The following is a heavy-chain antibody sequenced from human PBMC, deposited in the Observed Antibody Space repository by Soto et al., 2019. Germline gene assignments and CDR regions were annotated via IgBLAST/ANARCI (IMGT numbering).Heavy chain of an antibody. Sequence: ASVEVSCKDSGYTFTSYAMHWVRQAPGQRLEWMGWINAGNGNTKYSQKFQGRVTITRDTSASTAYMELSSLRSEDTAVYYCARGPGYSSGWSRFDPWGQGTLVTVSS. V-gene: IGHV1-3*01. CDR2: INAGNGNT. CDR3: ARGPGYSSGWSRFDP. J-gene: IGHJ5*02. CDR1: GYTFTSYA. D-gene: IGHD6-19*01.